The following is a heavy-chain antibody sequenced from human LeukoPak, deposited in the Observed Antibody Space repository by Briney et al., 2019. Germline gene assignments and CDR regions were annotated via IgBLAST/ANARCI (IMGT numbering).Heavy chain of an antibody. J-gene: IGHJ6*02. V-gene: IGHV1-58*02. Sequence: GASVKVSCKASGFTYSSSAMQWVRQARGQRLEWIGWIVVGSGNTNYAQKFQERVTITRDMSTSTAYMELNSLRSEDTAVYYCAATVDYCSGGSCYNYYYGMDVWGQGTTVTVSS. CDR1: GFTYSSSA. D-gene: IGHD2-15*01. CDR3: AATVDYCSGGSCYNYYYGMDV. CDR2: IVVGSGNT.